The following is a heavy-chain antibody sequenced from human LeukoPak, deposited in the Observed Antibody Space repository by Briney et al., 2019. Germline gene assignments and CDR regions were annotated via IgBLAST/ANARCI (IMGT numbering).Heavy chain of an antibody. Sequence: GGSLRLSCAASGFTLSNYWMTWVRQAPGRGLEWVGNIKQDGGETYYVDSVKGRFTISRDNAKNSLYLQMNSVRAEDAAFYYCARVFRDGEKECFDAWGQGILVTVSS. D-gene: IGHD2-21*02. CDR3: ARVFRDGEKECFDA. CDR2: IKQDGGET. CDR1: GFTLSNYW. J-gene: IGHJ5*02. V-gene: IGHV3-7*03.